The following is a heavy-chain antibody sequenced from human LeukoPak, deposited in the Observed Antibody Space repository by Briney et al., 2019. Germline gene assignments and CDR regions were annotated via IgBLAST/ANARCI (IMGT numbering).Heavy chain of an antibody. Sequence: PGGSLRLSCAASGFTFSSHAMSWVRQAPGKGLELVSAISADSYYTYYADSVQGRFTISRDNSKNTLYLQMNSLRAEDTALYYCANFVDTSMGGNDYWGQGTLVTVSS. CDR3: ANFVDTSMGGNDY. V-gene: IGHV3-23*01. CDR1: GFTFSSHA. J-gene: IGHJ4*02. D-gene: IGHD5-18*01. CDR2: ISADSYYT.